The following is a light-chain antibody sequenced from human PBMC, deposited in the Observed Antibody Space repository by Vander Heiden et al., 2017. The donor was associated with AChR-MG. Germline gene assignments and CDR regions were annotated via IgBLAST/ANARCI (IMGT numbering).Light chain of an antibody. V-gene: IGKV3-15*01. CDR3: QQYYKGPPVYT. J-gene: IGKJ2*01. CDR2: GVY. Sequence: ETVLTQSPGTLSVSPGESATLSCRASQGVGNNVAWYQQSRGQAPRLLIYGVYTRATGIPGRFRGSGSGANYSLSISSLQSEDYGVYYCQQYYKGPPVYTFGQRTRVEI. CDR1: QGVGNN.